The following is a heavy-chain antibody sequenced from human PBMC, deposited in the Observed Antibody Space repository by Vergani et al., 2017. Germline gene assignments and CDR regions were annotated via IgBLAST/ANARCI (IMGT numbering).Heavy chain of an antibody. D-gene: IGHD1-26*01. J-gene: IGHJ4*02. CDR1: GYTITELS. V-gene: IGHV1-24*01. CDR2: LDTEDGET. Sequence: QVQLVQSGAEVKKPGASVQVSCKVSGYTITELSMHWVRQAPGKGLEWMGGLDTEDGETIYAQKFQGRVSMTEDTYTDTAYMELSSLRSEDTAVYYCATGLSSGSYSGFGYWGQGTLVTVSS. CDR3: ATGLSSGSYSGFGY.